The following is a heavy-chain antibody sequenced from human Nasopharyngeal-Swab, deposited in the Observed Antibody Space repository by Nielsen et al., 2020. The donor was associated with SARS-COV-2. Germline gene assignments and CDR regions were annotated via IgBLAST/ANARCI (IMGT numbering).Heavy chain of an antibody. CDR3: ARDTGSGWSMDV. V-gene: IGHV3-7*01. CDR2: IKQDGSEK. D-gene: IGHD6-19*01. CDR1: GFTFSSYW. J-gene: IGHJ6*02. Sequence: GESLKISCAASGFTFSSYWMSWVRQAPGKGLEWVANIKQDGSEKYYVDSVKGRFTISRDNAKNSLYLQMNSLRADDTAVYYCARDTGSGWSMDVWGQGTTVTVSS.